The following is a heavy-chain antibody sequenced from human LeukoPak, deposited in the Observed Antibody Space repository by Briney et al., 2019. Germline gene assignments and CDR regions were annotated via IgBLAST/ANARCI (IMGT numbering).Heavy chain of an antibody. CDR2: IFPSGGEI. CDR1: GFTFSTFA. D-gene: IGHD2-8*02. CDR3: ATYRQVLLPFES. Sequence: GGSLRLSCAASGFTFSTFAMIWVRQPPGKELEWVSSIFPSGGEIHYADSVRGRFTISRVNSKSTLSLQMNSLRAEDTAIYYCATYRQVLLPFESWGQGTLVTVSS. V-gene: IGHV3-23*01. J-gene: IGHJ4*02.